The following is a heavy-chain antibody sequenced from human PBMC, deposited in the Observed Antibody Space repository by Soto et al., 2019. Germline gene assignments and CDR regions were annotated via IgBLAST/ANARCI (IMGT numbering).Heavy chain of an antibody. J-gene: IGHJ6*03. Sequence: EASVKVSCKAPGYTFTSYYINWVRQATGQGLEWMGWMNPNSGNTGYAQKFQGRVTMTRNTSISTAYMELSSLRSEDTAVYYCARVGGGSWNAYYYYYMDVWGKGTTVTVSS. CDR2: MNPNSGNT. CDR1: GYTFTSYY. CDR3: ARVGGGSWNAYYYYYMDV. D-gene: IGHD2-15*01. V-gene: IGHV1-8*01.